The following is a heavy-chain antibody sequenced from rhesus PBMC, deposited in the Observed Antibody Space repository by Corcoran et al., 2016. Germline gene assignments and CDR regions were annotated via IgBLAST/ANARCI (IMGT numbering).Heavy chain of an antibody. V-gene: IGHV3-54*02. CDR2: KERDGSWK. D-gene: IGHD6-19*01. J-gene: IGHJ4*01. CDR1: GVTFSSDG. CDR3: ARESSAFDY. Sequence: EVQLVESGGNLVQHGGSLRLSCAASGVTFSSDGMLWVRQAPGKVLEWLAMKERDGSWKSYSESVKDRFTISRDNSKNMLYLQMNNLKFDDTAVYYCARESSAFDYWGQGVLVTVSS.